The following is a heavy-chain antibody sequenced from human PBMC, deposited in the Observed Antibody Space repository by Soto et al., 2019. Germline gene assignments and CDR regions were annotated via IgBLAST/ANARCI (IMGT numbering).Heavy chain of an antibody. CDR3: ARHSRSRGSF. J-gene: IGHJ4*02. Sequence: EVQLVESGGDLVQPGGSLRLSCAASGFTFSSYWTTWVRQAPGKGLEWVASINEDGDKKYYLDSVKGRFTISRDNAQNSLYLQMNSLRAEDTAVVYCARHSRSRGSFWGQGTLVTVSS. CDR2: INEDGDKK. D-gene: IGHD6-19*01. CDR1: GFTFSSYW. V-gene: IGHV3-7*01.